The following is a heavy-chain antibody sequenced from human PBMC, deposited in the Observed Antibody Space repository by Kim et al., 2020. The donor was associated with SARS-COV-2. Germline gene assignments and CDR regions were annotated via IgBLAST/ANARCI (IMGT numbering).Heavy chain of an antibody. D-gene: IGHD5-12*01. CDR3: ARDSDSGYDSSPLYYYYYYGMDV. J-gene: IGHJ6*02. Sequence: SETLSLTCTVSGGSVSSGSYYWSWIRQPPGKGLEWIGYINYSGSTNYNPSLKSRVTISVDTSKNQFYLKLSSVTAADTAVYDCARDSDSGYDSSPLYYYYYYGMDVWGQGTTVTVSS. V-gene: IGHV4-61*01. CDR1: GGSVSSGSYY. CDR2: INYSGST.